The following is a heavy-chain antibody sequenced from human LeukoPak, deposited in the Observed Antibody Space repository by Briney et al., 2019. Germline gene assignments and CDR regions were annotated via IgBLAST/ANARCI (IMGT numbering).Heavy chain of an antibody. CDR2: IYYSGST. Sequence: SETLSLTCTVSGGSISSYYWSWIRQPPGKGLEWIGSIYYSGSTYYNPSLKSRVTISVDKSKNQFSLKLSSVTAADTAVYYCARDCLYYDSSGYDAFDIWGQGTMVTVSS. CDR1: GGSISSYY. D-gene: IGHD3-22*01. J-gene: IGHJ3*02. V-gene: IGHV4-39*07. CDR3: ARDCLYYDSSGYDAFDI.